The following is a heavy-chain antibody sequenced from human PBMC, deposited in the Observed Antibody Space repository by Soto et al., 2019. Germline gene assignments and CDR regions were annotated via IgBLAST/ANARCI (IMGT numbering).Heavy chain of an antibody. CDR1: GYTFTSFS. V-gene: IGHV1-18*01. Sequence: QVQLLQSGAEVKRPGASIRVSCKASGYTFTSFSITWVRQAPGQGLEWMGWISAYSADAKSTQKFQDRLTMTTDTSTNTAYMELRSLRSDDTAVYYCARVRGCDYWFFLDFWGQGTLVTVSS. D-gene: IGHD5-12*01. J-gene: IGHJ4*02. CDR3: ARVRGCDYWFFLDF. CDR2: ISAYSADA.